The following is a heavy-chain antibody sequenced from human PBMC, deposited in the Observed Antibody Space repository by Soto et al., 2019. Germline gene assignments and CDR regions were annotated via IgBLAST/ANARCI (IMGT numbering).Heavy chain of an antibody. CDR1: GGSITSSGSA. CDR2: IDYSGNI. Sequence: QLQLQESGPGLVKPSETLSLTCNASGGSITSSGSAWGWIRQSPGKGLEWIGTIDYSGNIYYIPSIKSRISISVDTSKNQSSLKLSSVTAADTAVYYCARHIHNQGFEYYFDSWGHGTLVTVSS. V-gene: IGHV4-39*01. J-gene: IGHJ4*01. CDR3: ARHIHNQGFEYYFDS. D-gene: IGHD1-1*01.